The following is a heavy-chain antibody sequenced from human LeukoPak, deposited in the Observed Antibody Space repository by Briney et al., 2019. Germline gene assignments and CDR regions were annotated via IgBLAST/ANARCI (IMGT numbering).Heavy chain of an antibody. D-gene: IGHD6-13*01. CDR2: ISSSGGTI. CDR1: GFTFRNYE. CDR3: AAAYGSSWYAY. J-gene: IGHJ4*02. V-gene: IGHV3-48*03. Sequence: PGGSLRLSCAASGFTFRNYEMNWVRQAPGKGLEGVSYISSSGGTIYYADSVKGRFTISRDNAKNSLYLQMSSLRAEDTAVYYCAAAYGSSWYAYWGQGTLVTVSS.